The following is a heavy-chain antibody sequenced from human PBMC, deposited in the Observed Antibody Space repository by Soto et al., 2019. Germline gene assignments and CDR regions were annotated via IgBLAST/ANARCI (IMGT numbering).Heavy chain of an antibody. CDR2: ISSSSSYT. V-gene: IGHV3-11*06. D-gene: IGHD5-12*01. Sequence: PGGSLRLSCAASGFTFSDYYMSWIRQAPGKGLEWVSYISSSSSYTNYADSVKGRFTISRDNAKNSLYLQMNGLRAEDTAVYYCARDEPPTKMATTQETQDYWGQGTLVTVSS. CDR1: GFTFSDYY. J-gene: IGHJ4*02. CDR3: ARDEPPTKMATTQETQDY.